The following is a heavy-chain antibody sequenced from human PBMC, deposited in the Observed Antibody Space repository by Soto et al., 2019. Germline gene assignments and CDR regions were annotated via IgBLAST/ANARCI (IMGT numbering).Heavy chain of an antibody. V-gene: IGHV3-74*01. Sequence: EVQLVESGGGLVQPGGSLRLSCAASGFTLSRRWMHWVRQAPGKGLVWVSRIKTDGTSTSYADSVKGRFTISRDNAKNTLYLQMNSLRAEDTGMYYCARDQDTYGQAVFDSWGQGTLVTGSS. CDR2: IKTDGTST. D-gene: IGHD2-15*01. CDR3: ARDQDTYGQAVFDS. CDR1: GFTLSRRW. J-gene: IGHJ4*02.